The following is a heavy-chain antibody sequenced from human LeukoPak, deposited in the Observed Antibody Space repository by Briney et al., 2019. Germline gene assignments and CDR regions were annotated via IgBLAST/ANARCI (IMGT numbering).Heavy chain of an antibody. J-gene: IGHJ4*02. CDR3: AKDTSLAVAGERYDY. Sequence: SGGSLRLSCAASGFTFDDYAMHWVRQAPGKGLEWVSGISWNSGSIGYADSVKGRFTISRDNAKNSLYLQMNSLRAEDTVLYYCAKDTSLAVAGERYDYWGQGTLVTVSS. D-gene: IGHD6-19*01. CDR1: GFTFDDYA. CDR2: ISWNSGSI. V-gene: IGHV3-9*01.